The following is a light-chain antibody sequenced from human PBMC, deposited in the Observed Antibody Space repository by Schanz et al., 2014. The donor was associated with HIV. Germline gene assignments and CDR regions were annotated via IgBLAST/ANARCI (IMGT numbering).Light chain of an antibody. CDR3: QQYGSSPT. J-gene: IGKJ1*01. CDR2: GAS. Sequence: EIVLTQSPATLSLSPGESATLSCRASQSVSRFLGWYQKKPGQAPRLLIYGASSRATGIPSRFSGSGSGTDFTLTINRLEPEDFAVYYCQQYGSSPTFGQGTKVEIK. CDR1: QSVSRF. V-gene: IGKV3-20*01.